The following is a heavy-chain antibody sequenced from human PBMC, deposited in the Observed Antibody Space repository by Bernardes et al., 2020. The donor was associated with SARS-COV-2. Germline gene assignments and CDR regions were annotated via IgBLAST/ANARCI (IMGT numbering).Heavy chain of an antibody. J-gene: IGHJ4*02. Sequence: GGSLRLSCTASGFTFSAYNMNWVRQAPGKGLEWVSFINMYSSDIHYACSVKGRFTISRDNAKNSLYLQMNSLRDEDTAVYYCGRDSDWRRDFWGQGTLVTVSS. V-gene: IGHV3-48*02. CDR3: GRDSDWRRDF. CDR1: GFTFSAYN. D-gene: IGHD3-9*01. CDR2: INMYSSDI.